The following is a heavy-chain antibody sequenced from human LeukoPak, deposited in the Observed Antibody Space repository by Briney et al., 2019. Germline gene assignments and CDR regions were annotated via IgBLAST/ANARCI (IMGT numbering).Heavy chain of an antibody. Sequence: GGSLRLSCAPSGFTFRNYWMSWVRQVPGKGLEWVANINHDGSEKYYLDSVKGRFTISRDNAENSLYLQMSSLGAEDAAVYMCARIGTSRSLDYWGQGTLVTGSS. V-gene: IGHV3-7*04. CDR3: ARIGTSRSLDY. CDR1: GFTFRNYW. CDR2: INHDGSEK. J-gene: IGHJ4*02.